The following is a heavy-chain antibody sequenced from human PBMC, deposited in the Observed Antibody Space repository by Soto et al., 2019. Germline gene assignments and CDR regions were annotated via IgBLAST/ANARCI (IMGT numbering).Heavy chain of an antibody. CDR2: ITNTGGDT. CDR1: VFTFSSNA. J-gene: IGHJ4*02. Sequence: GWSLRLSCASSVFTFSSNAMSWCRQSPGKGLEWVSVITNTGGDTLYADSVKGRFTISRDNSKNTLYLQMNSLRAEDTAIYYCARASGESYPGSRVFDSWGQGTRVTVSS. D-gene: IGHD3-10*01. CDR3: ARASGESYPGSRVFDS. V-gene: IGHV3-23*01.